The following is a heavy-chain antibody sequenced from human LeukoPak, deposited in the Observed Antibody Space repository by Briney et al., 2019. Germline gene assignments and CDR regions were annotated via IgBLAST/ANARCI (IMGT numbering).Heavy chain of an antibody. V-gene: IGHV3-23*01. CDR2: ISGSGTGT. CDR3: AKHPTLMKDFYYYTMDV. CDR1: GFTFPNYG. Sequence: GGSLRLSCVASGFTFPNYGMSWVRQAPGKGLEWVSGISGSGTGTYYADSVKGRFTISRDTSKNTLFLQVNSLRAEDTAVYYCAKHPTLMKDFYYYTMDVWGQGTTVTVST. J-gene: IGHJ6*01.